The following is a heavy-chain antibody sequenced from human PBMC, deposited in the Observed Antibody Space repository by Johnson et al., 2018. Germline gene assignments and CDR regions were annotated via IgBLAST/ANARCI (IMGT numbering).Heavy chain of an antibody. J-gene: IGHJ1*01. CDR2: ISYDGRNK. D-gene: IGHD3-22*01. Sequence: QVQLVQSGGGVVQXGRSLRLSCGASGFTFSNFGMHWVRQAPGKGLEWVADISYDGRNKNYADSVKGRFTISRDNIKNTLYLQMNTQRAEDTAGYYCKRDHYDSSGYWGEHFDHWGQGTLVTVSS. CDR3: KRDHYDSSGYWGEHFDH. CDR1: GFTFSNFG. V-gene: IGHV3-30*03.